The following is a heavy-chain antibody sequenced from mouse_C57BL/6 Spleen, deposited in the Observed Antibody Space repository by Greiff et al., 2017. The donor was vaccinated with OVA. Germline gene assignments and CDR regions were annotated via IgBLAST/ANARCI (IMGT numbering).Heavy chain of an antibody. CDR3: ARKNYDGGAWFAY. D-gene: IGHD2-4*01. Sequence: QVTLKVSGPGILQPSQTLSLTCSFSGFSLSTFGMGVGWIRQPSGKGLEWLAHIWWDDDKYYNPALKSRLTISKDTSKNQVFLKIANVDTADTATYYCARKNYDGGAWFAYWGQGTLVTVSA. J-gene: IGHJ3*01. CDR1: GFSLSTFGMG. V-gene: IGHV8-8*01. CDR2: IWWDDDK.